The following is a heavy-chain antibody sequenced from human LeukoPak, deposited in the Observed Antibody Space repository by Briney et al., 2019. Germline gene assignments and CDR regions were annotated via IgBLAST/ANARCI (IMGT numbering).Heavy chain of an antibody. CDR1: RFTFSDYY. D-gene: IGHD3-22*01. J-gene: IGHJ4*02. V-gene: IGHV3-11*01. CDR3: ARDRGPAGYLDY. Sequence: PGGSLRLSCASSRFTFSDYYMSWIRQAPGKGLEWVSYISGSGTTILYADSVKGRFTISRDNAKNSVYLQMNSLRAEDTALYYCARDRGPAGYLDYWGQGTLVTVSS. CDR2: ISGSGTTI.